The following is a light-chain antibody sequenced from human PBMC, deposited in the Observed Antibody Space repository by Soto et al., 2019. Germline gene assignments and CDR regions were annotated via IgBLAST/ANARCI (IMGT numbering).Light chain of an antibody. J-gene: IGLJ2*01. CDR1: SSDVGGYNY. CDR3: CSYAGSNNLV. V-gene: IGLV2-8*01. Sequence: QSVLTQPPSASGSPGQSVTISCTGTSSDVGGYNYVFWYQQHPGKAPKLMIYEVTKRPSGVPDRFSGSKSGNTASLTVSGLQAEDEADYYCCSYAGSNNLVFGGGTKVTVL. CDR2: EVT.